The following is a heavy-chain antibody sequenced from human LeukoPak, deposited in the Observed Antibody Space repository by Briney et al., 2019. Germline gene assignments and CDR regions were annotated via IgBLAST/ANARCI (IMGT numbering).Heavy chain of an antibody. D-gene: IGHD3-10*01. CDR1: GFTFSSYW. Sequence: GGSLRLSCAASGFTFSSYWMSWVRQAPGKGLEWVSSISSSSSYIYYADSVKGRFTISRDNAKNSLYLQMNSLRAEDTAVYYCARCGSSGSGCYWGQGTLVTVSS. J-gene: IGHJ4*02. V-gene: IGHV3-21*01. CDR3: ARCGSSGSGCY. CDR2: ISSSSSYI.